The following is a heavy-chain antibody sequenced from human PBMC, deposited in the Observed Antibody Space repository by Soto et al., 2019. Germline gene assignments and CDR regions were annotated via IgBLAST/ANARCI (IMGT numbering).Heavy chain of an antibody. CDR3: ANAPDPIAACSRVGYFDH. J-gene: IGHJ4*02. D-gene: IGHD6-13*01. V-gene: IGHV3-30*18. Sequence: QVQLVESGGGVVQPGRSLRLSCAASGFTFSSYGMHWVRQAPGKGLEWVAVISYDGSNKYYADSVKGRITISRDNTENTLYTKMNSMRAEDTGVYYGANAPDPIAACSRVGYFDHWGQGTLVTVSS. CDR2: ISYDGSNK. CDR1: GFTFSSYG.